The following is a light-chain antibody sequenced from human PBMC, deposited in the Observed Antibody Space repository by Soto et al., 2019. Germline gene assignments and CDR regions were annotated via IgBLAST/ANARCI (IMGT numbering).Light chain of an antibody. CDR1: RNINTY. J-gene: IGKJ1*01. Sequence: DIQMAQSPSSLSASVGDTITITCRASRNINTYLNWYQQKPGKAPKLLIYAASSLQSGVPSRFSGSGSGTDFTLTITRLEPEDFAMYYCQRYDSLRTFGQGTKVDIK. V-gene: IGKV1-39*02. CDR2: AAS. CDR3: QRYDSLRT.